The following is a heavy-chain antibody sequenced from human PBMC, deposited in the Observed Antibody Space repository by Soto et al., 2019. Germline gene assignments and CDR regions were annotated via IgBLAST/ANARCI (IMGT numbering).Heavy chain of an antibody. CDR3: ARSVRGAMSYGVDV. D-gene: IGHD3-10*01. CDR1: GGSISTSSFY. CDR2: IYYSGST. J-gene: IGHJ6*02. Sequence: SETLSLTCTVSGGSISTSSFYWGWIRQPPGKGLEWIGSIYYSGSTYYNPSLKSRVTISVDTSKNQFSLKLSSVTAADTAVYYCARSVRGAMSYGVDVWGQGTTVTVSS. V-gene: IGHV4-39*01.